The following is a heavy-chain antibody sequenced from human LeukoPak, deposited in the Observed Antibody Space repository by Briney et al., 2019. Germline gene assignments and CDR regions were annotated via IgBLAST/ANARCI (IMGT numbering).Heavy chain of an antibody. CDR3: TRGNILSGYCFDF. CDR2: IHYTGAT. CDR1: GGSISGYY. Sequence: SETLSLTCAVYGGSISGYYWSWIRQPPGKGLEWVGEIHYTGATSYNPSIKSRATISIETSKNQVSLRLSSVTAADTAVYYCTRGNILSGYCFDFWGQGALVTVSS. D-gene: IGHD3-9*01. J-gene: IGHJ4*02. V-gene: IGHV4-34*01.